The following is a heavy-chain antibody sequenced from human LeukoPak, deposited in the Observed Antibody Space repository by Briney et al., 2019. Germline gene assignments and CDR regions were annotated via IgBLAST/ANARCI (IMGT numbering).Heavy chain of an antibody. Sequence: SGPTLVKPTQTLILTCTFSGFSLSTTGMRVSWIRQPPGKALEWLARIDWDDDKFCSTSLRTRLTISKDTSKNQVVLTMTDMDPVDTATYYCARLQGAYCSGGGCSNWFDPWGQGTLVTVSS. D-gene: IGHD2-15*01. CDR1: GFSLSTTGMR. CDR2: IDWDDDK. J-gene: IGHJ5*02. V-gene: IGHV2-70*04. CDR3: ARLQGAYCSGGGCSNWFDP.